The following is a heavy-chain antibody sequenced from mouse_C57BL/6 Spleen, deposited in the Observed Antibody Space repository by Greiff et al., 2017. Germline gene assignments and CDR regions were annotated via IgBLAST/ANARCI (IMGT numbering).Heavy chain of an antibody. D-gene: IGHD1-1*01. CDR3: TREFTTVIATDAMDY. CDR1: GFTFSSYA. CDR2: ISSGGDYI. V-gene: IGHV5-9-1*02. J-gene: IGHJ4*01. Sequence: EVKLVESGAGLVKPGGSLKLSCAASGFTFSSYAMSWVRQTPEKRLEWVAYISSGGDYINYADTVKGRFTLSIDNARNTLYLQMSSLKSEDTALYYGTREFTTVIATDAMDYWGQGTSVTVSS.